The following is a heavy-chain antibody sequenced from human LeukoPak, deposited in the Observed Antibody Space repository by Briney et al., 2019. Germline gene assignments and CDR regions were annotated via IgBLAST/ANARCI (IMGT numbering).Heavy chain of an antibody. Sequence: SETLSLTCAVYGGSFSGYYWSWIRQPPGKGLEWIGEINHSGSTNYNPSLKSRVTISVDTSKNQFPLKLSSVTAADTAVYYCARRDYGDYFDYWGQGTLVTVSS. D-gene: IGHD4-17*01. CDR2: INHSGST. J-gene: IGHJ4*02. CDR1: GGSFSGYY. V-gene: IGHV4-34*01. CDR3: ARRDYGDYFDY.